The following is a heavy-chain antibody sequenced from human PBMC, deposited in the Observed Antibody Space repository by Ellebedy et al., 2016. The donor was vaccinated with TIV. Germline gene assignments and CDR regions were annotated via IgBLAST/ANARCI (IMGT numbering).Heavy chain of an antibody. V-gene: IGHV3-48*04. D-gene: IGHD4-23*01. J-gene: IGHJ4*02. CDR3: ARDRFWGGNPI. CDR1: EFTFSSYS. CDR2: ISSSSSTI. Sequence: GESLKISCAASEFTFSSYSMNWVRQAPGKGLEWVSYISSSSSTIYYADSVKGRFTISRDNAKNSLYLQMNSLRAEDTAVYYCARDRFWGGNPIWGQGTLVTV.